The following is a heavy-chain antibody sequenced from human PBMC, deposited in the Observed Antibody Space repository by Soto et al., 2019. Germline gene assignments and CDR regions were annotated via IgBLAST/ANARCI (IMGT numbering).Heavy chain of an antibody. D-gene: IGHD6-6*01. CDR1: GFTFSNYA. J-gene: IGHJ4*02. Sequence: EVQLLQSGGGLVQPGESLRLSCAGSGFTFSNYAMSWVRQAPGKGLEWVSAISSAVNTYYADSVKGRFTISRDNSKNTLSLQMNSLRAEDTAVYYCAKQVRDGTSSPYYFDYWGQGTLVTVSS. CDR2: ISSAVNT. CDR3: AKQVRDGTSSPYYFDY. V-gene: IGHV3-23*01.